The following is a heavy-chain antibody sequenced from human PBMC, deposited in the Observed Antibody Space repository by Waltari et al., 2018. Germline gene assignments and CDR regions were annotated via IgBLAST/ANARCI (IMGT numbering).Heavy chain of an antibody. J-gene: IGHJ4*02. CDR3: TRVLRYFDWSTKDY. D-gene: IGHD3-9*01. CDR1: NFDFGEYG. CDR2: IRIKAYGETT. Sequence: VQLVESGGGAVQPGRSLRLSCAAYNFDFGEYGMSWVRQAPGKGLEWVGFIRIKAYGETTEYAASVKGRFIISRDDSRSIAYLQMNSLKTEDTAVYYCTRVLRYFDWSTKDYWGQGTLVTVSS. V-gene: IGHV3-49*04.